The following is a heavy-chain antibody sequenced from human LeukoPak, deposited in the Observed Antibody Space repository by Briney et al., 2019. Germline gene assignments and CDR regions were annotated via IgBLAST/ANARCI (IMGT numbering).Heavy chain of an antibody. D-gene: IGHD5-12*01. CDR1: GGTFSSYA. V-gene: IGHV1-69*04. CDR3: ARDVDIVATIRDNWFDP. J-gene: IGHJ5*02. CDR2: IIPILGIA. Sequence: GASVKVSCKASGGTFSSYAISWVRQAPGQGLVWMGRIIPILGIANCAQKFQGKVTITADKSTSTAYMELSSLRSEDTAVYYCARDVDIVATIRDNWFDPWGQGTLVTVSS.